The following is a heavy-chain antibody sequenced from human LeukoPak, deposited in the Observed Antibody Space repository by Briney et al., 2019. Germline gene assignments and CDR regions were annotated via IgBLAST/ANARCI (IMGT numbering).Heavy chain of an antibody. J-gene: IGHJ4*02. CDR1: GFPFSNHG. CDR3: VKDGDDSGWNYFDY. CDR2: ISYDGRNK. V-gene: IGHV3-30*18. Sequence: GGSLRLSCAASGFPFSNHGMHWVRQAPGKGLEWVAVISYDGRNKYYADSVKGRLTISRDNSQNTLSLQMNSLRAEDTAVYYCVKDGDDSGWNYFDYWGQGTLVTVSS. D-gene: IGHD6-19*01.